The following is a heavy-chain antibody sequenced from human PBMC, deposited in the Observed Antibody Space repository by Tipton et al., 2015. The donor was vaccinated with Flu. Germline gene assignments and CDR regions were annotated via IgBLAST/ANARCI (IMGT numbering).Heavy chain of an antibody. V-gene: IGHV3-33*01. CDR1: GFTFSSYG. CDR3: ARAYYDSSGYYLDAFDI. Sequence: SLRLSCAASGFTFSSYGMHWVRQAPGKGLEWVAVIWYDGSNKYYADSVKGRFTISRDNSKNTLYLQMNSLRAEDTAVYYCARAYYDSSGYYLDAFDIWGQGTMVTVSS. CDR2: IWYDGSNK. D-gene: IGHD3-22*01. J-gene: IGHJ3*02.